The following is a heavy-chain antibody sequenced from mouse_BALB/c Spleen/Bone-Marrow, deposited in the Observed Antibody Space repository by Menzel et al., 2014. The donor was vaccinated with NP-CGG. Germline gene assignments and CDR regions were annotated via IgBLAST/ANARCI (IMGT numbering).Heavy chain of an antibody. CDR3: AYGSSYDYFDY. V-gene: IGHV14-3*02. CDR1: GFNIKDTY. Sequence: VHVKQSGAELVKPGASVKLSCTASGFNIKDTYMHWVKQRPGQGLEWIGRIDPANGNTKYDPKFQGKATITADTSSNTAYLQLSSLTSEDTAVYYYAYGSSYDYFDYWGQGTALTVSS. D-gene: IGHD1-1*01. CDR2: IDPANGNT. J-gene: IGHJ2*01.